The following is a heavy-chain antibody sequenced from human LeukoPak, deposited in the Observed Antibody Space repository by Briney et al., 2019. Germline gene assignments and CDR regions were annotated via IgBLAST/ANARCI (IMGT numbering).Heavy chain of an antibody. V-gene: IGHV4-59*01. CDR2: IYFSGST. D-gene: IGHD1-1*01. Sequence: SETLSLTRTVSGGSIWSFYWSCMRQPPGKGLGWIGYIYFSGSTSYNPSLKSRVTISVDRSKNQFSLKLSSVAAADTAVYYCARSDDTNFDYWGQGTLVTVSS. CDR1: GGSIWSFY. J-gene: IGHJ4*02. CDR3: ARSDDTNFDY.